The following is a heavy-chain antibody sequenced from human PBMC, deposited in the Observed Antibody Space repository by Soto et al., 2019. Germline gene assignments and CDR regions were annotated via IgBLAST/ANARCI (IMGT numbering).Heavy chain of an antibody. CDR1: GYRFPISW. V-gene: IGHV5-51*01. CDR3: ATLDAGGWYYFDY. D-gene: IGHD6-19*01. Sequence: GESLKISCKGSGYRFPISWIAWVRQMPGKGFEWMGIIYPADSDTRYSPSFQGQVIFSADKSINTVYLQWSSLKSSDTAIYYCATLDAGGWYYFDYWGQGTQVTVSS. J-gene: IGHJ4*02. CDR2: IYPADSDT.